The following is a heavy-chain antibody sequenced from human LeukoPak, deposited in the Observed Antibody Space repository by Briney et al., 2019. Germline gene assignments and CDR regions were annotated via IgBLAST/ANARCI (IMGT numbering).Heavy chain of an antibody. Sequence: SETLSLTCAVYGGSFSGYYWSWIRQPPGKGLEWIGYIYYSGSTNYNPSLKSRVTISVDTSKNQFSLKLSSVTAADTAVYYCARSYYYYDSSGYYRHYYYYYGMDVWGQGTTVTVSS. J-gene: IGHJ6*02. D-gene: IGHD3-22*01. V-gene: IGHV4-59*01. CDR2: IYYSGST. CDR1: GGSFSGYY. CDR3: ARSYYYYDSSGYYRHYYYYYGMDV.